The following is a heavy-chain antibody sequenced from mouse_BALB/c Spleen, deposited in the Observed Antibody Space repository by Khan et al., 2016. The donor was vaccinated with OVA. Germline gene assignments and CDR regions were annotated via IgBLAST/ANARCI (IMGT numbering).Heavy chain of an antibody. D-gene: IGHD2-3*01. CDR1: GYTFPDYI. V-gene: IGHV1-62-2*01. CDR2: FYPGTGTI. Sequence: QVQLQQPGAELVKPGASVKLSCKASGYTFPDYIIHWVKQRSGQGLEWIGWFYPGTGTIEFNEKFKDKATLTADKSSSTVYMELSRLTSEDSAVYFCTRQSYDGYYNYAMDYWGQGTSVTVSS. CDR3: TRQSYDGYYNYAMDY. J-gene: IGHJ4*01.